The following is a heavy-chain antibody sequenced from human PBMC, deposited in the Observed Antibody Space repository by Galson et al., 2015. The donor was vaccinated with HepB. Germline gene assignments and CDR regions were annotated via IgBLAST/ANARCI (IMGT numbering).Heavy chain of an antibody. CDR3: ARKNGGNYPYDY. CDR2: ISVGAGGIT. CDR1: TFSTYA. J-gene: IGHJ4*02. D-gene: IGHD4/OR15-4a*01. V-gene: IGHV3-23*01. Sequence: TFSTYAMSWVRQAPGKGLEWVSVISVGAGGITYYADSVKGRFTISRDNSKNTLYLQMNSLRAEDTAVYYCARKNGGNYPYDYWGQGTLVTVSS.